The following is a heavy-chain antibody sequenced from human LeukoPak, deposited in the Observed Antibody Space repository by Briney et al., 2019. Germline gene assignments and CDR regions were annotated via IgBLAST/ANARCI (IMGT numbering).Heavy chain of an antibody. Sequence: GGSLRLSCEASGFIVSNYYMSWVRQAPGTGLEWVSLIFGGGTTYYKDSVKGRFTISRDTSKNTLYLQMNRLRDEDTGIYFCARDGPSMSFQHWGQGTLVTVSS. V-gene: IGHV3-66*01. CDR2: IFGGGTT. D-gene: IGHD3/OR15-3a*01. J-gene: IGHJ1*01. CDR3: ARDGPSMSFQH. CDR1: GFIVSNYY.